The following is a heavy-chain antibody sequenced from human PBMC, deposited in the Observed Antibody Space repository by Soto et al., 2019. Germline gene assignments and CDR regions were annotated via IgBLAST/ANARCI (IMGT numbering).Heavy chain of an antibody. J-gene: IGHJ6*02. CDR3: VKPGGYCSSTSCYFYYYYGMDV. Sequence: GGSLRLSCSASGFTFSSYAMHWVRQAPGKGLEYVSAISSNGGSTYYADSVKGRFTISRDNSKNTLYLQMSSLRAEDTAVYYCVKPGGYCSSTSCYFYYYYGMDVWGQGTTVTVSS. D-gene: IGHD2-2*03. V-gene: IGHV3-64D*06. CDR2: ISSNGGST. CDR1: GFTFSSYA.